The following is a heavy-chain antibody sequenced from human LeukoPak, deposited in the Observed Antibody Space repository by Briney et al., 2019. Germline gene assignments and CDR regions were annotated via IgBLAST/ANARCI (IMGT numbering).Heavy chain of an antibody. V-gene: IGHV3-21*01. J-gene: IGHJ6*03. CDR1: GFTFSSYS. Sequence: TGGSLRLSCAASGFTFSSYSMNWVRQAPGKGLEWVSSISSSSSYIYYADSVKGRFTISRDNAKNSLYLQMNSLRAEDTAVYYCARSAHCSGDCYSGLDYYMDVWGTGTTVPVSS. CDR3: ARSAHCSGDCYSGLDYYMDV. D-gene: IGHD2-21*01. CDR2: ISSSSSYI.